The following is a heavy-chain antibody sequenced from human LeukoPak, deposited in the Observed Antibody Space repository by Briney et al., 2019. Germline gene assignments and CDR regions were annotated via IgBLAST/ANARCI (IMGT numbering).Heavy chain of an antibody. D-gene: IGHD6-13*01. Sequence: PSETLSLTCAVYGGSFSGYYWCWIRQPPGKGLEWIGEINHSGSTNYNPSLKSRVTISVDTSKNQFSLKLSSVTAADTAVYYCARGRSRAAAAGTVDYWGQGTLVTVSS. CDR3: ARGRSRAAAAGTVDY. V-gene: IGHV4-34*01. CDR1: GGSFSGYY. CDR2: INHSGST. J-gene: IGHJ4*02.